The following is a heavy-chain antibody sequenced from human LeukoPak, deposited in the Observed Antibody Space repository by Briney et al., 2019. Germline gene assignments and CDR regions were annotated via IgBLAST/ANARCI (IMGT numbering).Heavy chain of an antibody. D-gene: IGHD3-16*01. J-gene: IGHJ6*03. V-gene: IGHV3-21*01. CDR2: ISSSSSYI. Sequence: GGSLRLSCAASGFTFSSYSMNWVRQAPGKGLEWVSSISSSSSYIYYADSVKGRFTISRDNAKNTLYLQMNSLRAEDTAVYYCARVGPSLVWGYYHYYYMDVWGKGTTVTVSS. CDR1: GFTFSSYS. CDR3: ARVGPSLVWGYYHYYYMDV.